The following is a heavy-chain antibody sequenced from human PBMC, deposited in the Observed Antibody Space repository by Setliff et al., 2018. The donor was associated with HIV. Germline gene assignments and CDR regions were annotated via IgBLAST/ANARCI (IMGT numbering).Heavy chain of an antibody. V-gene: IGHV4-34*01. D-gene: IGHD1-1*01. J-gene: IGHJ3*02. CDR1: GGSFSGYY. CDR3: ARVREGPTSRRAFDI. CDR2: IYYSGSI. Sequence: SETLSLTCAVYGGSFSGYYWSWIRQSPGKGLEWIGYIYYSGSIYYNPSLKSRVTISVDTSKNQFSLELGSVTAADTALYYCARVREGPTSRRAFDIWGQGTMVTVS.